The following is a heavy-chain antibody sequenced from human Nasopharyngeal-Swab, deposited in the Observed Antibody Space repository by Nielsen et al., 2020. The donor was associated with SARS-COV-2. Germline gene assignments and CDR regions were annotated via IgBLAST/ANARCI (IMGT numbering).Heavy chain of an antibody. CDR2: IYSGGST. CDR1: GFTVSSNY. V-gene: IGHV3-53*01. D-gene: IGHD3-10*01. CDR3: ARDMLLGAGRAYYHYMDV. J-gene: IGHJ6*03. Sequence: GESLKISCAASGFTVSSNYMSWVRQAPGKGLEWVSVIYSGGSTYYADSVKGRFTISRDNSKNTLYLQMNSLRAEDTAVYYCARDMLLGAGRAYYHYMDVWGKGTTVTVSS.